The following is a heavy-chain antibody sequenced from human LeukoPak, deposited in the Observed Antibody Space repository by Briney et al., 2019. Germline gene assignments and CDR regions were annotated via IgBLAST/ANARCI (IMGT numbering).Heavy chain of an antibody. CDR1: GFTFSSYG. D-gene: IGHD3-10*01. J-gene: IGHJ6*03. CDR2: IRYDGSNK. CDR3: AKGPEKYYYGSGSYYNDYYYYYMDV. V-gene: IGHV3-30*02. Sequence: GGSQRLSCAASGFTFSSYGMHWVRQAPGKGLEWVAFIRYDGSNKYYADSVKGRFTISRDNSKNTLYLQMNSLRAEDTAVYYCAKGPEKYYYGSGSYYNDYYYYYMDVWGKGTTVTISS.